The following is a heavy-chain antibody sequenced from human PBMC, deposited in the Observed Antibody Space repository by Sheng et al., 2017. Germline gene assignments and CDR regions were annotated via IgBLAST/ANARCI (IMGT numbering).Heavy chain of an antibody. CDR1: GFTFSNYE. CDR3: ARDPPYSSAWYDAFDI. V-gene: IGHV3-48*03. D-gene: IGHD6-19*01. Sequence: EVQLVESGGGLVQPGGSLRLSCAASGFTFSNYEMNWVRQAPGKGLEWVSYISTSGTTIYYADSVKGRFTISRDDAKNSLYLQMNSLRAEDTAVYYCARDPPYSSAWYDAFDIWGQGTMVTVSS. CDR2: ISTSGTTI. J-gene: IGHJ3*02.